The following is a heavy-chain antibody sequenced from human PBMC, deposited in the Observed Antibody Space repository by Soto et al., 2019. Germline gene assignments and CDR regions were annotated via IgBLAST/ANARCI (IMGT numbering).Heavy chain of an antibody. Sequence: ASVKVSCKASGERFTTYGISWVRQAPGQGLEWMGRISTYNTNTNSAPKFQGRLLLTTDTSTTTAHMELRSLRPDDTAVYYCARWAGQVRDYGGPFDYWGQGTLVTVSS. CDR3: ARWAGQVRDYGGPFDY. CDR2: ISTYNTNT. D-gene: IGHD4-17*01. V-gene: IGHV1-18*04. CDR1: GERFTTYG. J-gene: IGHJ4*02.